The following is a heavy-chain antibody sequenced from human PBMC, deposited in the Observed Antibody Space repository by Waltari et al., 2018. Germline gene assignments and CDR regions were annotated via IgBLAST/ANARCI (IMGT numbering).Heavy chain of an antibody. Sequence: EVQLVESGGGLVQPGGSLRLSCAASGFAFSSYWMHWVRQAPGKGLVWGERGNSGGSGMIYADSGKGRCTISRDNAKNTLHLQMNSLRVEDTAVYYCARVKFLEWLPQPAVLDYWGQGSLVIVSS. V-gene: IGHV3-74*01. CDR2: GNSGGSGM. CDR3: ARVKFLEWLPQPAVLDY. CDR1: GFAFSSYW. J-gene: IGHJ4*02. D-gene: IGHD3-3*01.